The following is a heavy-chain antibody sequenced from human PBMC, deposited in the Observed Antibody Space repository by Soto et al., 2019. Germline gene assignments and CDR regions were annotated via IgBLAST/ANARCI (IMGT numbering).Heavy chain of an antibody. CDR2: IYHSGST. V-gene: IGHV4-30-2*01. D-gene: IGHD4-17*01. J-gene: IGHJ5*02. Sequence: QLQLQESGSGLVKPSQTLSLTCAVSGGSISSGGYSWSWIRQPPGKGLEWIGYIYHSGSTYYNPPLKSRVTTSVDRSKNQFSLKLRSVTAADTAVYYCARGSEMTTTTPGWFDPWGQGTLVTVSS. CDR1: GGSISSGGYS. CDR3: ARGSEMTTTTPGWFDP.